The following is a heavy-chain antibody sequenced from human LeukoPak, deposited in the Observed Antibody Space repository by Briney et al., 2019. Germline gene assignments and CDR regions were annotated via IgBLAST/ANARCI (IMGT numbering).Heavy chain of an antibody. CDR2: ISAYNGNT. D-gene: IGHD3-10*01. CDR3: ARGGWFGDYYGMDV. Sequence: GASVTLSCKASGYTFTSYGFSWVRQAPGQGLEWMGLISAYNGNTNYAQKLQGRVTMTTDTSTSTAYMELRSLRSDDTAVYYCARGGWFGDYYGMDVWGQGTTVTVSS. V-gene: IGHV1-18*01. J-gene: IGHJ6*02. CDR1: GYTFTSYG.